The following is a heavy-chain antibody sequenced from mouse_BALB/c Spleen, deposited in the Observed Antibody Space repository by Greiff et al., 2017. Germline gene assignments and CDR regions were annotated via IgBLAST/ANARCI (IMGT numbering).Heavy chain of an antibody. CDR3: ARDRSDEEFDY. Sequence: EVKLMESGGGLVKPGGSLKLSCAASGFTFSSYAMSWVRQTPEKRLEWVASISSGGSTYYPDSVKGRFTISRDNARNILYLQMSSLRSEDTAMYYCARDRSDEEFDYWGQGTTLTVSS. CDR1: GFTFSSYA. V-gene: IGHV5-6-5*01. D-gene: IGHD2-14*01. CDR2: ISSGGST. J-gene: IGHJ2*01.